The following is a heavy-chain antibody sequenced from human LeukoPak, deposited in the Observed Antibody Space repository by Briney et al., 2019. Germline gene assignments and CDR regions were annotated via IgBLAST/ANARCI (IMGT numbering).Heavy chain of an antibody. CDR3: ARSNYYDSSGYYSRGPFDY. Sequence: PGGSLRLSCAASGFTVSSNYMSWVRQAPGKGLEWVSVIYSGGSTYYADSVKGRFTISRDNSKNTLYLQMNSLRAEDTAVYYCARSNYYDSSGYYSRGPFDYWGQGTLVTVSS. CDR2: IYSGGST. J-gene: IGHJ4*02. CDR1: GFTVSSNY. V-gene: IGHV3-53*01. D-gene: IGHD3-22*01.